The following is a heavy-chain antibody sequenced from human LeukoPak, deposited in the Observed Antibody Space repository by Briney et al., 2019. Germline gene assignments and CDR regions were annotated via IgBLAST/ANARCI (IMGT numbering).Heavy chain of an antibody. CDR1: GFTFSSYA. Sequence: GGSLRLSCAASGFTFSSYAMSWVRQAPGKGLEWASAISGSGGSTYYADSVKGRFTISRDNSKSTLYLQMNSLRAEDTAVYYCAKDIAVAGYYFDYWGQGTLVTVSS. D-gene: IGHD6-19*01. J-gene: IGHJ4*02. CDR3: AKDIAVAGYYFDY. V-gene: IGHV3-23*01. CDR2: ISGSGGST.